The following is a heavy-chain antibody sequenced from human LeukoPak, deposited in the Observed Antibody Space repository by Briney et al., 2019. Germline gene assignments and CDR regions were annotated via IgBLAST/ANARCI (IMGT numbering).Heavy chain of an antibody. CDR3: AKDPGSSSSWWYFDY. CDR2: ISGSGGST. Sequence: GGSLRLSCAASGFTFSSYAMSWVRQAPGKGLERVSAISGSGGSTYYADSVKGRFTISRDNSKNTLYLQMNSLRAEDTAVYYCAKDPGSSSSWWYFDYWGQGTLVTVSS. J-gene: IGHJ4*02. D-gene: IGHD6-13*01. CDR1: GFTFSSYA. V-gene: IGHV3-23*01.